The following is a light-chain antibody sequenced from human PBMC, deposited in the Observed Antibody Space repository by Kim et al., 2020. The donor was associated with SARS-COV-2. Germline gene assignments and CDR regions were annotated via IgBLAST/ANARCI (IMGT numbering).Light chain of an antibody. CDR2: GAS. CDR3: QQYKNLDT. Sequence: EIVMTQSPATLSVSPGERATLSCRASQSVSSNLAWYQQKPGQAPRLLIYGASTRATGIPARFSGSGSGTEFTLTISSLQSEDFAVYYCQQYKNLDTFGQGTKLEI. J-gene: IGKJ2*01. CDR1: QSVSSN. V-gene: IGKV3-15*01.